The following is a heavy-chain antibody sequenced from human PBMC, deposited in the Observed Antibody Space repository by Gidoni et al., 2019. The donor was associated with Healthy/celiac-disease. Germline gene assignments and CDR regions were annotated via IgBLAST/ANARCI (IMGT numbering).Heavy chain of an antibody. CDR3: ARDTYSSSWHDTSYWYFDL. D-gene: IGHD6-13*01. CDR1: GGPISSGSYY. J-gene: IGHJ2*01. V-gene: IGHV4-61*02. CDR2: ICTSGST. Sequence: QVQLQESGPGLVKPSQTLSLTCTVSGGPISSGSYYWSWIRQPAGKGLGWIGRICTSGSTNYNPSLKSRVTISVDTSKNQFSLKLSSVTAADTAVYYCARDTYSSSWHDTSYWYFDLWGRGTLVTVSS.